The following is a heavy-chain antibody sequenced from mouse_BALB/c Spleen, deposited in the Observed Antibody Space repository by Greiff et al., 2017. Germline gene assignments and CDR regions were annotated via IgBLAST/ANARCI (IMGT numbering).Heavy chain of an antibody. Sequence: VQVVESGPGLVAPSQSLSITCTVSGFSLTGYGVNWVRQPPGKGLEWLGMIWGDGSTDYNSALKSRLSISKDNSKSQVFLKMNSLQTDDTARYYCARGNGYYAMDYWGQGTSVTVSS. CDR1: GFSLTGYG. J-gene: IGHJ4*01. V-gene: IGHV2-6-7*01. CDR2: IWGDGST. CDR3: ARGNGYYAMDY.